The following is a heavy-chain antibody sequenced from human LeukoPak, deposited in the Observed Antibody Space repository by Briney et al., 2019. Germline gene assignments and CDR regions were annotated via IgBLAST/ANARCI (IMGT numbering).Heavy chain of an antibody. CDR2: ISYDGSNK. V-gene: IGHV3-30*04. CDR1: GFTFSNYA. Sequence: GGSLRLSCAASGFTFSNYAMHWVRQAPGKGLEWVTIISYDGSNKYYADSVKGRFTISRDNSKNTLYLQMNNLRAEDTAIYYCAKAANYDILTGYYLDYWGQGTLDTVSS. D-gene: IGHD3-9*01. CDR3: AKAANYDILTGYYLDY. J-gene: IGHJ4*02.